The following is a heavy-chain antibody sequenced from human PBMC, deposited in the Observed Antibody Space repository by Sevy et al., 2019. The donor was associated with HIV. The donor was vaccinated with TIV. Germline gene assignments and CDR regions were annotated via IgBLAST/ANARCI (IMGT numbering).Heavy chain of an antibody. CDR1: GFTFSSFS. V-gene: IGHV3-48*01. CDR3: ARESASGTPGGVYYYYYNMDV. Sequence: GGSLRLSCAASGFTFSSFSMNWVRRAPGKGPEWISYLSTRSSAIDYADSMKGRFTISRDNSKNSLYLQMNSLRAEDTAVYYCARESASGTPGGVYYYYYNMDVWGQGTTVTVSS. D-gene: IGHD6-13*01. J-gene: IGHJ6*02. CDR2: LSTRSSAI.